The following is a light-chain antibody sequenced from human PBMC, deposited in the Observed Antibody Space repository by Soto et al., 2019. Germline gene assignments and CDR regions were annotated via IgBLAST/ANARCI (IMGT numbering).Light chain of an antibody. CDR3: QLRNNWPPSIT. V-gene: IGKV3-11*01. J-gene: IGKJ5*01. Sequence: EIVLTQSPATLSLSPGGRATLSCRSSQSFSDYLAWYQQKPGQAPRLIIYDASNRATGIPARFRGSGSGTDFTLTISSLEPEDFAVYYCQLRNNWPPSITCGQGTRLEIK. CDR2: DAS. CDR1: QSFSDY.